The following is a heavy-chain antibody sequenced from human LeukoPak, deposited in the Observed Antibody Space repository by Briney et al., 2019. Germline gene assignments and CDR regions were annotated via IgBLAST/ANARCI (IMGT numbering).Heavy chain of an antibody. Sequence: ASVKVSCKASGYTFTNYDINWVRQAPGQGLEWMGWISAYNGNTAYAQKLQGRVTMTKDTSTSTAYMELTTLTSDDTAVYYCARGGGGYHFDYWGQGTLVTVSS. J-gene: IGHJ4*02. CDR3: ARGGGGYHFDY. CDR1: GYTFTNYD. V-gene: IGHV1-18*01. CDR2: ISAYNGNT. D-gene: IGHD1-26*01.